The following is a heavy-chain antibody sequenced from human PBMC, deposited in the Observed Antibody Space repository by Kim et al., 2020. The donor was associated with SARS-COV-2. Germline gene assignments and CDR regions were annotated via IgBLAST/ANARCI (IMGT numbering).Heavy chain of an antibody. D-gene: IGHD2-15*01. Sequence: GESLKISCKGSGYSFTSYWISWVRQMPGKGLEWMGRIDPSDSYTNYSPSFQGHVTISADKSISTAYLQWSSLKASDTAMYYCARLNDVVVVAATTGGYYYGMDVWGQGTTVTVSS. CDR1: GYSFTSYW. CDR2: IDPSDSYT. CDR3: ARLNDVVVVAATTGGYYYGMDV. J-gene: IGHJ6*02. V-gene: IGHV5-10-1*01.